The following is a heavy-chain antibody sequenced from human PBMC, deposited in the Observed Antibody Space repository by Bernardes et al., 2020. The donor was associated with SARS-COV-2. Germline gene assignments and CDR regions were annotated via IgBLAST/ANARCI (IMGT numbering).Heavy chain of an antibody. D-gene: IGHD3-9*01. CDR3: AREPEMSTIDY. CDR1: GGSISGYY. Sequence: TLSLTCTVSGGSISGYYWSWLRQPRGKGLECIGYIFYTGSTNYNPSLKSRVTISVDTSKNQFSLNLSSVTAADTAVYYCAREPEMSTIDYWGQGTLVTVSS. CDR2: IFYTGST. J-gene: IGHJ4*02. V-gene: IGHV4-59*01.